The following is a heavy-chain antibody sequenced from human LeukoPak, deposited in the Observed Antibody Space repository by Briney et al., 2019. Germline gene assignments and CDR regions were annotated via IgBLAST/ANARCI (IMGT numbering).Heavy chain of an antibody. Sequence: ASVKVSCKASGYTFSRYYVHWVRQAPGQGLEWMGLINPSGGRTMNAEKFQGSVTMTKDTSTNRVYMELSSLRPEDTAVYYCARGGDIMAASDAFEIWGQGTMVTVSS. D-gene: IGHD5-12*01. CDR1: GYTFSRYY. J-gene: IGHJ3*02. V-gene: IGHV1-46*01. CDR2: INPSGGRT. CDR3: ARGGDIMAASDAFEI.